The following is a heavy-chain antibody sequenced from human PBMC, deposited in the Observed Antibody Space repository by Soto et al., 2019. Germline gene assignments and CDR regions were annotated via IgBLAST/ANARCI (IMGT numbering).Heavy chain of an antibody. CDR2: IYYSGST. V-gene: IGHV4-59*08. Sequence: SETLSLTCTVSGGSISSYYWSWIRQPPGKGLEWIGYIYYSGSTNYNPSLKSRVTISVDTSKNQFSLKLSSVTAADTAVYYCARRLSSSWYVGAYYYGMDVWGQGTTVTVSS. CDR3: ARRLSSSWYVGAYYYGMDV. J-gene: IGHJ6*02. CDR1: GGSISSYY. D-gene: IGHD6-13*01.